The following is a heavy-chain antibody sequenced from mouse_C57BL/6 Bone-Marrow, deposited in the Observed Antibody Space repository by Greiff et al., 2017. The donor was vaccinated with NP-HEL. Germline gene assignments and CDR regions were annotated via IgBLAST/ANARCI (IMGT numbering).Heavy chain of an antibody. CDR1: GYTFTSYW. V-gene: IGHV1-64*01. J-gene: IGHJ1*03. CDR3: ARWGRYDYGGDWYFDV. Sequence: QVQLQQPGAELVKPGASVKLSCKASGYTFTSYWMHWVKQRPGQGLEWIGMIHPNSGSTNYNEKFKSKATLTVDKSSSTAYMQLSSLTSEDSAVYYCARWGRYDYGGDWYFDVWGTGTTVTVSS. D-gene: IGHD2-4*01. CDR2: IHPNSGST.